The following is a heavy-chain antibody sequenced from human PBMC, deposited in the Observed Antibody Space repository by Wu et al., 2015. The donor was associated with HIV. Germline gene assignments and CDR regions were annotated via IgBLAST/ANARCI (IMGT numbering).Heavy chain of an antibody. D-gene: IGHD3/OR15-3a*01. V-gene: IGHV1-69*05. Sequence: QVQLVQSGTEVKKPGSSVQVSCKASEDFFTNYAVNWVRQAPGQGLEWMGGIIPIVGTPRYAQRFHGRVTISTDEDTSTAHMELSNLRNEDSAVYYCATHPGWTGVLDAFDMWGQGTLVTVSS. CDR2: IIPIVGTP. CDR1: EDFFTNYA. J-gene: IGHJ3*02. CDR3: ATHPGWTGVLDAFDM.